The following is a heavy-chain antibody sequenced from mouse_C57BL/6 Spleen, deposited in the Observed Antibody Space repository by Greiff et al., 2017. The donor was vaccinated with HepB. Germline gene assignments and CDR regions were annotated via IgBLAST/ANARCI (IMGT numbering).Heavy chain of an antibody. J-gene: IGHJ1*03. CDR3: VRQRVTTGDWYFDV. CDR2: IRSKSNNYAT. Sequence: EVKLQESGGGLVQPKGSLKLSCAASGFSFNTYAMNWVRQAPGKGLEWVARIRSKSNNYATYYSDSVKDRFTISRDDSESRLYLQMNNLKTEDTAMYYCVRQRVTTGDWYFDVWGTGTTVTVSS. D-gene: IGHD2-2*01. CDR1: GFSFNTYA. V-gene: IGHV10-1*01.